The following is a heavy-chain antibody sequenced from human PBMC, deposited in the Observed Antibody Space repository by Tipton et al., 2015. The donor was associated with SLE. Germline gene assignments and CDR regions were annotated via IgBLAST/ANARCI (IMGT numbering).Heavy chain of an antibody. CDR3: AKDRSDASIWFY. Sequence: SLRLSCAASGFTFSSYGMHWVRQAPGKGLEWVAFIRYDGSNKYYAGSVKGRFTISRDSSKNTLYLQMNSLRAEDTAVYYCAKDRSDASIWFYWGQGTLVTVSS. CDR1: GFTFSSYG. J-gene: IGHJ4*02. CDR2: IRYDGSNK. D-gene: IGHD6-13*01. V-gene: IGHV3-30*02.